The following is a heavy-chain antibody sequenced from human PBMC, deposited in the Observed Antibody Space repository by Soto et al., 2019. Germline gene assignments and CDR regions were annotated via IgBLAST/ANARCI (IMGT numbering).Heavy chain of an antibody. Sequence: VASVKVSCKASGYTFTSYGISWVRQAPGQGLEWMGWISAYNGNTNYAQKLQGRVTMTTDTSTSTAYMELRSLRSDDTAVYYCARGEPYSSGWYYFDYWGQGTLVTVSS. CDR3: ARGEPYSSGWYYFDY. V-gene: IGHV1-18*01. J-gene: IGHJ4*02. CDR2: ISAYNGNT. CDR1: GYTFTSYG. D-gene: IGHD6-19*01.